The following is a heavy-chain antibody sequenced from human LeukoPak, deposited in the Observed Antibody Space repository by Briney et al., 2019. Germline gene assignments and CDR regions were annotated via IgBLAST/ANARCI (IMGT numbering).Heavy chain of an antibody. D-gene: IGHD5-12*01. J-gene: IGHJ5*02. V-gene: IGHV4-59*08. CDR2: IYYSGIT. CDR1: GGSISSYY. CDR3: ARRGGSNWFDP. Sequence: SETLSLTCTVSGGSISSYYWSWIRQPPGKGLEWIGYIYYSGITNYNPSLKSRVTISVDTSKNQFSLKLSSVTAADTAVYYCARRGGSNWFDPWGQGTLVSLSS.